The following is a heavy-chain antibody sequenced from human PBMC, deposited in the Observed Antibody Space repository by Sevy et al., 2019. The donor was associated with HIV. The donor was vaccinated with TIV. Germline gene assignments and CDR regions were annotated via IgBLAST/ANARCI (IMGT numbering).Heavy chain of an antibody. V-gene: IGHV3-7*03. CDR2: INQDGSEE. D-gene: IGHD6-19*01. Sequence: GGSLRLSCAASGFIFSTYWMSWVRQAPGKGLEWVANINQDGSEEYYVDSVKGRFIISRDNSKNTLYLQMNSLRAEDTAVYYCAKDDRIAVAGLIAFDIWGQGTMVTVSS. J-gene: IGHJ3*02. CDR1: GFIFSTYW. CDR3: AKDDRIAVAGLIAFDI.